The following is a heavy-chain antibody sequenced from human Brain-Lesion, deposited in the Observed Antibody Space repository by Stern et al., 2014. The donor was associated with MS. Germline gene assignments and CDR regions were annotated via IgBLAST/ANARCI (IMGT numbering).Heavy chain of an antibody. J-gene: IGHJ6*02. CDR1: GGSISSGGYY. D-gene: IGHD2-2*01. Sequence: VHLVESGPGLVKPSQTLSLSCTVSGGSISSGGYYWSWIRQPAGKGLEWIGRIFNSGSTSYNPSLKSRVTISIDTSKNPFSLRLNPMTAADTAVYYCARGRVVPGFQYYATDVWGQGTTVIVSS. CDR2: IFNSGST. V-gene: IGHV4-61*02. CDR3: ARGRVVPGFQYYATDV.